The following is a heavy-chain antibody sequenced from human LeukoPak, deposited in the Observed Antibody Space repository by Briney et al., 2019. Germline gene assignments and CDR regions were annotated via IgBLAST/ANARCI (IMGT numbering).Heavy chain of an antibody. Sequence: GTSLRLSCAVSGFTISSHGMHWVRQAPGKGPEWLAMIAYHGNTEYYGDSVKGRFTISRDNSKNTLYLQMDSLRAEDTAVYHCAKDWGSGGWYNYFDPWGQGTLVTVSS. D-gene: IGHD6-19*01. CDR2: IAYHGNTE. CDR3: AKDWGSGGWYNYFDP. CDR1: GFTISSHG. V-gene: IGHV3-30*18. J-gene: IGHJ5*02.